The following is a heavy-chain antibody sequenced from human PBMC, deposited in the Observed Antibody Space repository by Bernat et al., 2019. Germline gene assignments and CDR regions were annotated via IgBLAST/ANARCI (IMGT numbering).Heavy chain of an antibody. CDR2: TYYSGST. D-gene: IGHD3-10*01. CDR1: GGSVSSGSYY. Sequence: QVQLQESGPGLVKPSETLSLTCTVSGGSVSSGSYYWSWIRQPPGKGLEWIGYTYYSGSTNYNPPLKSRVTISVDTSKNQFSLKLSSVTAADTAVYYCARGRITMVRGVIGQDWFDPWGQGTLVTVSS. V-gene: IGHV4-61*01. CDR3: ARGRITMVRGVIGQDWFDP. J-gene: IGHJ5*02.